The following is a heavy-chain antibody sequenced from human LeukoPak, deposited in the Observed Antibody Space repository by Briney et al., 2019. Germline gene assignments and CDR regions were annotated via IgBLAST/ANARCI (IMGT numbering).Heavy chain of an antibody. D-gene: IGHD3-10*01. CDR1: GFTFSSYG. Sequence: GGSLRLSCAASGFTFSSYGMHWVRQAPGKGLEWVAVISYDGSNKYYADSVKGRFTISRDNSKNTLYLQMNSLRAEDTAVYYCAKDMARGVIQTYFDYWGQGTLVTVSS. J-gene: IGHJ4*02. CDR2: ISYDGSNK. CDR3: AKDMARGVIQTYFDY. V-gene: IGHV3-30*18.